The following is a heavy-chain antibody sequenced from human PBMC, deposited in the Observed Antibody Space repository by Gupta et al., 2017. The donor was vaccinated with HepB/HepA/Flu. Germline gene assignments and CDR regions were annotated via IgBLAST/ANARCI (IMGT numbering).Heavy chain of an antibody. CDR3: ARRKNQRGLEMASSGHWFDP. V-gene: IGHV1-69*06. Sequence: QVQLVQSGAEVKKPGSSVTVSCKASGDTFNIDHITWVRQAPGQGLEWMGGVTPVFGATNHGQKFQGRVSIMADKSTNTVYMEVTSLTFEDTAVYYCARRKNQRGLEMASSGHWFDPWGQGTLVTVSS. J-gene: IGHJ5*02. CDR1: GDTFNIDH. D-gene: IGHD5-24*01. CDR2: VTPVFGAT.